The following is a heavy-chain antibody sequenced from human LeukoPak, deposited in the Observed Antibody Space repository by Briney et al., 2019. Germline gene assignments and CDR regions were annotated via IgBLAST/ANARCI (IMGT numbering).Heavy chain of an antibody. V-gene: IGHV4-31*03. D-gene: IGHD4-17*01. J-gene: IGHJ6*04. CDR2: INYSGST. Sequence: SQTLSLTCTVSGDSISSGDYYWSWIRQHPGKGLEWIGYINYSGSTYYNPSLKSRVTISVDTSKNQFSLKLSSVTAADTAVYYCARSSTVTTPYYYYYGMDVWGKGTTVTVSS. CDR3: ARSSTVTTPYYYYYGMDV. CDR1: GDSISSGDYY.